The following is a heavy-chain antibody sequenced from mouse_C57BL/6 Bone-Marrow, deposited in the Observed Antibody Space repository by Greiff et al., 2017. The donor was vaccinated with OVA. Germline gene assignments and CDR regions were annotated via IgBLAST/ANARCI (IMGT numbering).Heavy chain of an antibody. CDR1: GYTFTDYE. J-gene: IGHJ2*01. V-gene: IGHV1-15*01. CDR3: TRWGLYYFDY. Sequence: VQLQQSGAELVRPGASVTLSCKASGYTFTDYEMHWVKQTPVHGLEWIGAIDPETGGPAYNQKFKGKAILTADKSSSTAYMELRSLTSEDSAVYYCTRWGLYYFDYWGQGTTLTVSS. CDR2: IDPETGGP.